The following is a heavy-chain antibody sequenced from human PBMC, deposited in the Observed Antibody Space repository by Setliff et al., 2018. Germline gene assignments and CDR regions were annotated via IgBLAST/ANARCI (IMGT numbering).Heavy chain of an antibody. V-gene: IGHV2-5*01. CDR3: SRDLQGSGDYVVDY. J-gene: IGHJ4*02. Sequence: TLSLTCTVSGGSISSKNYYWSWIRQPPGKGLEWLALIYWNDDKRYSPSLKSRLTITKDTSKNQVVLTMTNMDPVDTAVYYCSRDLQGSGDYVVDYWGQGTLVTVS. D-gene: IGHD4-17*01. CDR1: GGSISSKNY. CDR2: IYWNDDK.